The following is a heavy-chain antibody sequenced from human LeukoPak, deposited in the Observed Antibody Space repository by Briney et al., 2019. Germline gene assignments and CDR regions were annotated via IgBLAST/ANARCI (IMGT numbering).Heavy chain of an antibody. CDR2: ISYDGSNK. V-gene: IGHV3-30*04. J-gene: IGHJ4*02. D-gene: IGHD2-2*01. Sequence: GGSLRLACAASGFTFSSYAMHWVRQAPGKGLEWVAVISYDGSNKYYADSVKGRFTIARDNSKNPLYLQMNSLRAEDTAVYYCATFTTSGNGADWGQGTLVTVSS. CDR1: GFTFSSYA. CDR3: ATFTTSGNGAD.